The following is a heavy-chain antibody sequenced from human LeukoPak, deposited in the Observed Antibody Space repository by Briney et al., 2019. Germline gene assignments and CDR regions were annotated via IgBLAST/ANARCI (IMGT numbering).Heavy chain of an antibody. Sequence: ASVKVSCKASGYTFTSYAMNWVRQAPGQGLEWMGWINTNTGNPTYAQGFTGRFVFSLDNSGSTAYLQISSLKAEDTPVYYCARTGIAVAAPDYWGQGTLVTVSS. D-gene: IGHD6-19*01. V-gene: IGHV7-4-1*02. J-gene: IGHJ4*02. CDR1: GYTFTSYA. CDR2: INTNTGNP. CDR3: ARTGIAVAAPDY.